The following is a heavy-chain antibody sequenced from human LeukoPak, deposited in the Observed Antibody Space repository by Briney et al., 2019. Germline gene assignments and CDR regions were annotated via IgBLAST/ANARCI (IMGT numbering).Heavy chain of an antibody. V-gene: IGHV4-30-2*01. Sequence: SETLSLTCAVSGGSISSGGYSWSWIRQPPGKGLEWIGNIYHSGSTYYNPSLKSRVTISVDRSKNQFSLKLSSVTAADTAVYYCARDDGDYVFDYWGQGTLVTVSS. CDR1: GGSISSGGYS. J-gene: IGHJ4*02. CDR2: IYHSGST. CDR3: ARDDGDYVFDY. D-gene: IGHD4-17*01.